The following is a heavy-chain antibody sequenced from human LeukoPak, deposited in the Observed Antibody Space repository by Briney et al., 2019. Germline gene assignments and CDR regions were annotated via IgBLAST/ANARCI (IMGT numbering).Heavy chain of an antibody. CDR3: AREVMDNLRFDY. D-gene: IGHD1-14*01. CDR2: INPSGGDT. J-gene: IGHJ4*02. CDR1: GYTFTSYY. Sequence: ASVKVSCKASGYTFTSYYTHWVRQAPGQGPEWMGIINPSGGDTSYAQKFQGRLTMTRDTSTNTVYMELTSLRSEDTAVYYCAREVMDNLRFDYWGQGTLVTVSS. V-gene: IGHV1-46*01.